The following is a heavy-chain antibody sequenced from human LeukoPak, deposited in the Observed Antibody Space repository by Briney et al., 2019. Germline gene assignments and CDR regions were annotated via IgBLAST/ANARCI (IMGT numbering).Heavy chain of an antibody. CDR2: IYYSGST. J-gene: IGHJ4*02. V-gene: IGHV4-59*01. Sequence: SETLSLTWTVSGGSISSYYWSWIRQPPGKGLEWIGYIYYSGSTNYNPSLKSRVTISVDTSKNQFSLKLSSVTAADTAVYYCARGWGRGYSYTLSRWGQGTLVTVSS. D-gene: IGHD5-18*01. CDR1: GGSISSYY. CDR3: ARGWGRGYSYTLSR.